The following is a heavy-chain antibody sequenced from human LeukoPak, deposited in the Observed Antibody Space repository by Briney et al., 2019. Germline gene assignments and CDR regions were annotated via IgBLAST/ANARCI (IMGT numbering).Heavy chain of an antibody. CDR1: GFAFSNTG. CDR3: AKDLYYDSSVYFDY. D-gene: IGHD3-22*01. J-gene: IGHJ4*02. Sequence: GGSLRLSCAASGFAFSNTGMTWVRRAPGRGLEWVSTISPTGEGTHYADSVKGRFTISRDNSKNTLYLQMNSLRAEDTAVYYCAKDLYYDSSVYFDYWGQGTLVTVSS. V-gene: IGHV3-23*01. CDR2: ISPTGEGT.